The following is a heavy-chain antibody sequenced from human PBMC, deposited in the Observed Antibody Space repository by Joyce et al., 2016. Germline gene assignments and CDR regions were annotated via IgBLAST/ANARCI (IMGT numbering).Heavy chain of an antibody. CDR2: FYASGIT. CDR1: GRDSISNYY. CDR3: ARGEFAPDY. Sequence: QVQLQESGPGLVKASETLSLTCSVSGRDSISNYYWSWLRQPAGKGLEWIGRFYASGITNYNPSLESRVTMSLDTSKNHFSLNLNSVTAADTAVYFCARGEFAPDYWGQGTLVTVSS. J-gene: IGHJ4*02. V-gene: IGHV4-4*07.